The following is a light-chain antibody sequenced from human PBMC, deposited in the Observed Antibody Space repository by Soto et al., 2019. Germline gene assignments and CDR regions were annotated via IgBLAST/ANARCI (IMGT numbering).Light chain of an antibody. CDR1: HSVSSRF. V-gene: IGKV3-20*01. CDR2: GAS. CDR3: QQYGSSPYT. J-gene: IGKJ2*01. Sequence: EIVLTQSPGTLSLSPGERATLSCIASHSVSSRFLAWYQQKPGQAPRLLMYGASSRATGIPDRFSGTGSGTDFTLTISRLEHEDFAVYYCQQYGSSPYTFGLGTKVDIK.